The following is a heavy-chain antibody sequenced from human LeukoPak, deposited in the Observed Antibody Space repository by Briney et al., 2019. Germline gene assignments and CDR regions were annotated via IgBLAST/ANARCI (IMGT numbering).Heavy chain of an antibody. CDR3: AREKNKPHPHGDYYYYMNL. D-gene: IGHD2/OR15-2a*01. J-gene: IGHJ6*03. V-gene: IGHV4-59*01. CDR1: GGSISSYY. CDR2: IYYSGST. Sequence: SETLSLTCTVSGGSISSYYWSWIRQPPGKGLEWIGYIYYSGSTNYNPSLKSRVTMSVDIYKNQFSLKLESVTAADTAVYYCAREKNKPHPHGDYYYYMNLWERGPALSVS.